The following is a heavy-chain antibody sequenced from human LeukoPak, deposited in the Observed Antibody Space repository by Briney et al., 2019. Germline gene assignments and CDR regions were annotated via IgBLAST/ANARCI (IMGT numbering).Heavy chain of an antibody. V-gene: IGHV4-34*01. J-gene: IGHJ3*02. CDR2: INHSGFT. CDR1: GGSFSAYY. CDR3: ARAGSFGDYDAFDI. Sequence: SETLSLTCAVYGGSFSAYYWSWIRQPPGKGLEWIGEINHSGFTYYNPSLKSRVTISVDTSKNQFSLRLSSVTAADTAVYYCARAGSFGDYDAFDIWGQGTMVTVSS. D-gene: IGHD4-17*01.